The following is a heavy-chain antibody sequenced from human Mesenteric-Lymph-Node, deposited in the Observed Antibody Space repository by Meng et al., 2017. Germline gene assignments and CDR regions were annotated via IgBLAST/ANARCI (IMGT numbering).Heavy chain of an antibody. CDR2: IYYSGNT. V-gene: IGHV4-31*03. CDR1: GDSISSGGYY. CDR3: ARDPPRVGSGYYSTPGY. Sequence: LRLSCTVSGDSISSGGYYWTWIRQHPGKGLEWIGYIYYSGNTYYSPSLESRVTMSLDTSKNQFSLKLDSVTAADTAVYYCARDPPRVGSGYYSTPGYWGQGTLVTVSS. D-gene: IGHD3-22*01. J-gene: IGHJ4*02.